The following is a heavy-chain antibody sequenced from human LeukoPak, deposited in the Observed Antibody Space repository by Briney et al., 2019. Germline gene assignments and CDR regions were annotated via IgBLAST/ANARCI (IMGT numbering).Heavy chain of an antibody. J-gene: IGHJ4*02. CDR1: GVSMSTTGYF. Sequence: SETLSLTCTVSGVSMSTTGYFWSWIRQYPGKGLEWIGYIFYSGTTNYNPSLKSRVTISVDTSKNQFSLNLTSVTAADTAVYYCATTRRGDRSGYFYGRGDYWGQGTLVTVSS. V-gene: IGHV4-31*03. D-gene: IGHD3-22*01. CDR2: IFYSGTT. CDR3: ATTRRGDRSGYFYGRGDY.